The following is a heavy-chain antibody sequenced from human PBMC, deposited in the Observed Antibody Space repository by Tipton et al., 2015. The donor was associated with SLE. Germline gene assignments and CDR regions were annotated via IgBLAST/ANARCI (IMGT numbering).Heavy chain of an antibody. CDR1: GGSIISSGYY. CDR2: IYHSGST. J-gene: IGHJ4*02. V-gene: IGHV4-39*02. CDR3: ARDIGYGTFDS. Sequence: TLSLTCTVSGGSIISSGYYWGWVRQSPGKGLEWIGSIYHSGSTYYNPSLKSRVTISVDTSKNQFSLKLSSVTAADTAVYYCARDIGYGTFDSWGQGTLVTVSS. D-gene: IGHD1-1*01.